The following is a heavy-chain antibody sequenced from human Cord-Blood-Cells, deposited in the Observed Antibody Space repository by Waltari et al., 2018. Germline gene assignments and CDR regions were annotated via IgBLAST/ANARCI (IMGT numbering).Heavy chain of an antibody. CDR1: GGSFSGYY. V-gene: IGHV4-34*01. Sequence: QVQLQQWGAGLLKPSETLSLTCAVYGGSFSGYYWSWIRQPPGKGLEWIGEINHSGSNNYNPSLKSRVTISVDTSKNQFSLKLSSVTAADTAVYYCARTGYYDILTGYYFDYWGQGTLVTVSS. D-gene: IGHD3-9*01. CDR2: INHSGSN. J-gene: IGHJ4*02. CDR3: ARTGYYDILTGYYFDY.